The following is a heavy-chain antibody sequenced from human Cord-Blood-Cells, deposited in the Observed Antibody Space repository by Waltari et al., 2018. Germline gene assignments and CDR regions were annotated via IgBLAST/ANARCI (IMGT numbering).Heavy chain of an antibody. J-gene: IGHJ4*02. D-gene: IGHD3-10*01. CDR3: AREGSIYGSGSYDY. V-gene: IGHV1-2*02. CDR2: INPNRGGK. CDR1: GYTFTGYY. Sequence: QVQLVQSGAEVKKPGASVKVSCKASGYTFTGYYMHWERQAPGQGLEWMGGINPNRGGKNYAQKFQGRVTMTRETCISPAYMELSRLRSDDTAVYYCAREGSIYGSGSYDYWGQGTLVTVSS.